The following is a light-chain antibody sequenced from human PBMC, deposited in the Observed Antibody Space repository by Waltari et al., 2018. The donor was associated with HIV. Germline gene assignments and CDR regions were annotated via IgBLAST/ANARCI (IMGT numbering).Light chain of an antibody. V-gene: IGKV1-8*01. CDR2: AAS. CDR1: QGISSY. CDR3: QQYYSYPLT. J-gene: IGKJ1*01. Sequence: AIRMTQSPSSFSASTGDRVTITCRASQGISSYLAWYQQKPGKAPKRLIYAASTLQSGVPSRFSGSGSGTDITLTISCLQSEDFATYYCQQYYSYPLTFGQGTKVEIK.